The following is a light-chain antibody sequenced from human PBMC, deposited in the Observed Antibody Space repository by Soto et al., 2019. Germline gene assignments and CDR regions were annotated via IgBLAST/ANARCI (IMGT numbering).Light chain of an antibody. CDR2: GAS. CDR3: QHYGSSPPFT. Sequence: EIVLTQSPGTLSLSPGERATLSCSPSQSVSSSYLAWYQQKPGQAPRLLIYGASSRATGIPDRFSGSGSGTDFTLTISRLEPDDFAVNYCQHYGSSPPFTFGPGTTVDIK. CDR1: QSVSSSY. V-gene: IGKV3-20*01. J-gene: IGKJ3*01.